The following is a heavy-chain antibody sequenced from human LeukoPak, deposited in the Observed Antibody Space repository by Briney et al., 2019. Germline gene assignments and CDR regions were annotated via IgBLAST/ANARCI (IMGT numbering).Heavy chain of an antibody. D-gene: IGHD3-10*01. CDR2: FSWNSGSI. Sequence: TGGSLRLSCTASGFTFDNYAIHWVRQAPGKGLEWVSGFSWNSGSIGYADSVKGRFTISRDNAKNSLYLQMNSLRAEDTALYYCAKDFYGSGSYLGLSYMDVWGKGTTVTISS. CDR3: AKDFYGSGSYLGLSYMDV. J-gene: IGHJ6*03. CDR1: GFTFDNYA. V-gene: IGHV3-9*01.